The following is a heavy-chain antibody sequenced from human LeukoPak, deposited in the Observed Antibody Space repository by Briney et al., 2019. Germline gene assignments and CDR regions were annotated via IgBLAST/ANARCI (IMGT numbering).Heavy chain of an antibody. CDR2: ISDSVGGT. CDR1: GFTFSSYA. J-gene: IGHJ4*02. CDR3: AKRPVAGSAIYFDY. D-gene: IGHD6-19*01. Sequence: GGSLRLSCAASGFTFSSYAMSWVRQAPGKGLEWVSGISDSVGGTYYADSVKGRFTISRDNSKNTLYLQMNSLRAEDTAIYYCAKRPVAGSAIYFDYWGQGTLVTVSS. V-gene: IGHV3-23*01.